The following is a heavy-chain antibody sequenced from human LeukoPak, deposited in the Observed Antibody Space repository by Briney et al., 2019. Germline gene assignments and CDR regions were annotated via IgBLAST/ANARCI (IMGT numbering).Heavy chain of an antibody. D-gene: IGHD2-2*01. CDR2: TYYRSTWYN. J-gene: IGHJ5*02. Sequence: SQTLSLTCAISVDSVSSNSVTWNWIRQSPSRGLEWLGRTYYRSTWYNDYAVSVRGRITVNPDTSKNQFSLHQNSVTPEDTAVYYCARRLTQYDCFDPWGQGILVTVSS. V-gene: IGHV6-1*01. CDR3: ARRLTQYDCFDP. CDR1: VDSVSSNSVT.